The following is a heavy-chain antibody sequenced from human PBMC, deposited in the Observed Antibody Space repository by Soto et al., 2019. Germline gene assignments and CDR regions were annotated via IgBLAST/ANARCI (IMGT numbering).Heavy chain of an antibody. Sequence: ASVKVSCKASGYTFTDYYMHWVRQAPGQGLEWMGWINPNTGGTNYAQKFQGRVTMTRDTSISAAYMELSRLKSDDTAVYYCARDPSIAAVAWGQGTLVTVSS. CDR3: ARDPSIAAVA. CDR1: GYTFTDYY. V-gene: IGHV1-2*02. D-gene: IGHD6-13*01. J-gene: IGHJ5*02. CDR2: INPNTGGT.